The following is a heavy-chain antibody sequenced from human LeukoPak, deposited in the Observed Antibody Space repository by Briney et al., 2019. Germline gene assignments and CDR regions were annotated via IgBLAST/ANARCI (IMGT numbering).Heavy chain of an antibody. CDR1: GFTFRSYG. CDR2: ISYDGSNK. J-gene: IGHJ6*02. CDR3: ARVQPPPTVVTPRYYYYGMDV. Sequence: GGSLRLSCAASGFTFRSYGMHWVRQAPGKGLEWVAVISYDGSNKYYADSVKGRFTISRDNSKNTLYLQMNSLRDEDTAVYYCARVQPPPTVVTPRYYYYGMDVWGQGTTVTVSS. V-gene: IGHV3-30*03. D-gene: IGHD4-23*01.